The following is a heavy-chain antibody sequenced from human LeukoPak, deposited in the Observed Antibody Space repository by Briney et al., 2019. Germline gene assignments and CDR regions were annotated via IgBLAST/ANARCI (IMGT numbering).Heavy chain of an antibody. Sequence: SQTLSLTCSVSGGSISSGGYYWSWIRQHPGKGLEWIGYIYYSGSTYYNPSLKSRVTISVDTSKNQFSLKLSSVTAADTAVYYCARGVAAAGRRNNWFDPWGQGTLVTVSS. CDR1: GGSISSGGYY. V-gene: IGHV4-31*03. CDR2: IYYSGST. CDR3: ARGVAAAGRRNNWFDP. D-gene: IGHD6-13*01. J-gene: IGHJ5*02.